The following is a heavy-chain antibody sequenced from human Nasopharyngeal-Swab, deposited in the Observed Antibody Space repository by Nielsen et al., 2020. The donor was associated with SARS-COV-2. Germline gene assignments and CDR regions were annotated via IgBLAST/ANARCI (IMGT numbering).Heavy chain of an antibody. J-gene: IGHJ5*02. CDR1: GGSFSGYY. V-gene: IGHV4-34*01. CDR2: INHSGST. CDR3: ARANGDYLEDWFDP. D-gene: IGHD4-17*01. Sequence: SETLSLTCAVYGGSFSGYYWSWIRQPPGKGLEWIGEINHSGSTNYNPSLKSRVTISVDTSKNQFSLKLSSVTAADTAVYYCARANGDYLEDWFDPWGQGTLVTVSS.